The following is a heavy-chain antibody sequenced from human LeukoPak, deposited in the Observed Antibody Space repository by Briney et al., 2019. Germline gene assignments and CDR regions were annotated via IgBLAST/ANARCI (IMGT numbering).Heavy chain of an antibody. V-gene: IGHV1-69*13. J-gene: IGHJ4*02. CDR2: IIPIFGTA. CDR3: ARGGSGSYYNSDFGY. Sequence: SVKVSCKASGGTFSSYAISWVRQAPGQGLEWMGGIIPIFGTANYAQKFQGRVTITADESTSTAYMELSSLRSEDTAVYYCARGGSGSYYNSDFGYWGQGTLVTVSS. D-gene: IGHD3-10*01. CDR1: GGTFSSYA.